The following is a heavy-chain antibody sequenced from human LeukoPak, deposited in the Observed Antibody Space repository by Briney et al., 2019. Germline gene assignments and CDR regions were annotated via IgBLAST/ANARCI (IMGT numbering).Heavy chain of an antibody. CDR1: GFTFSSYA. J-gene: IGHJ4*02. CDR2: LYADGET. D-gene: IGHD3-10*01. Sequence: GGSLRLSCAASGFTFSSYAMCWVRQAPGKGLEWISMLYADGETHYADSARGRFTISRDNSKNTVYLQMNSLRAEDTAVYYCARDSSLGYYYGSGSYYPTDYWGQGTLVTVSS. CDR3: ARDSSLGYYYGSGSYYPTDY. V-gene: IGHV3-66*02.